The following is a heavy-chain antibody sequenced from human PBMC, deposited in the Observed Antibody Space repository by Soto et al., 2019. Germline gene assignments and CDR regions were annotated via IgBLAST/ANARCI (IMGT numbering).Heavy chain of an antibody. CDR3: ATANRGFSPTY. J-gene: IGHJ4*02. V-gene: IGHV3-7*01. CDR2: IAHDGSEE. D-gene: IGHD2-8*01. CDR1: GFTFYNYW. Sequence: EVQLVESGGGVVQPGGSLRLSCAASGFTFYNYWMSWVRQAPGRGLESVANIAHDGSEEYYVDSVKGRFTISRDNVRNSLYLHMNSLRAEDTAMYFCATANRGFSPTYWGQGTLVTVSS.